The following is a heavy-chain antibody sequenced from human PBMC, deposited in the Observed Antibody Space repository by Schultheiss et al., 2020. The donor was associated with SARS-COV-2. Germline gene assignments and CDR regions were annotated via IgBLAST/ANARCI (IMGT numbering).Heavy chain of an antibody. D-gene: IGHD4-23*01. V-gene: IGHV1-46*01. J-gene: IGHJ2*01. CDR3: ATRSTVVTPGAFDYWYFDL. CDR1: GGTFSSYA. Sequence: ASVKVSCKASGGTFSSYAISWVRQAPGQGLEWMGIINPSGGSTSYAQKFQGRVTMTRDTSTSTVYMELSSLRSEDTAVYYCATRSTVVTPGAFDYWYFDLWGRGTLVTVSS. CDR2: INPSGGST.